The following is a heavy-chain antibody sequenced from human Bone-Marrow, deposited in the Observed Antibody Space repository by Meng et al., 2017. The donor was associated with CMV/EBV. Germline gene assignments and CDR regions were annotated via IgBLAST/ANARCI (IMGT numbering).Heavy chain of an antibody. J-gene: IGHJ6*02. D-gene: IGHD3-3*01. CDR1: RDSASIHNYF. CDR2: FSEGGNT. Sequence: GSLRLSCTVSRDSASIHNYFWGWVRQPPGKGLVWIGSFSEGGNTYYSPSLKGRVTISTSKNQFSLKLRSVTAADTAVYYCVGLLEWFIGVDYYFHGVDVWGQGTTVTVSS. V-gene: IGHV4-39*01. CDR3: VGLLEWFIGVDYYFHGVDV.